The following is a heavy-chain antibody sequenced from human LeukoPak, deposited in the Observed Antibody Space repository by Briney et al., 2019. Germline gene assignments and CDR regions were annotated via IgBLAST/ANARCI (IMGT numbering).Heavy chain of an antibody. J-gene: IGHJ4*02. CDR2: MCNSGTFI. CDR1: GFTFSSYY. CDR3: ARAPAYCTGGNCYLFYFDF. V-gene: IGHV3-21*01. Sequence: PGESLRLSCVASGFTFSSYYMNWVRQAPGKGLEWVSSMCNSGTFIYTADSLKGRFTISRDNAKNSLYLQMNSLRAEDTAVYYCARAPAYCTGGNCYLFYFDFWGQGTLVTVSS. D-gene: IGHD2-15*01.